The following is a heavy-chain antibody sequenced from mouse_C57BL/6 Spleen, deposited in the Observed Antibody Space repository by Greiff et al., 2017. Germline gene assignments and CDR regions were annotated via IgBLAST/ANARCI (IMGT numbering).Heavy chain of an antibody. V-gene: IGHV1-15*01. Sequence: VQLKESGAELVRPGASVTLSCKASGYTFTDYEMHWVKQTPVHGLEWIGAIDPETGGTAYNQKFKGKAILTADKSSSTAYIELSSLTSEDSAVYYCTSYIDAMDYWGQGTSVTVSS. CDR3: TSYIDAMDY. J-gene: IGHJ4*01. CDR2: IDPETGGT. CDR1: GYTFTDYE. D-gene: IGHD1-3*01.